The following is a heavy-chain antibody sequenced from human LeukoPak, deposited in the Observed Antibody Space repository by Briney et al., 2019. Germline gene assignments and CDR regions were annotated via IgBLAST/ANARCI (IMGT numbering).Heavy chain of an antibody. D-gene: IGHD3-3*01. CDR1: GGSFSGYY. Sequence: SETLSLTCAVYGGSFSGYYWSWIRQPPGKGLEWIGEINHSGSTNYNPSLKSRVTISVDTSKNQFSLKLSSVTAADTAVYYCAEGYDGTDYWGQGTLVTVSA. CDR3: AEGYDGTDY. V-gene: IGHV4-34*01. J-gene: IGHJ4*02. CDR2: INHSGST.